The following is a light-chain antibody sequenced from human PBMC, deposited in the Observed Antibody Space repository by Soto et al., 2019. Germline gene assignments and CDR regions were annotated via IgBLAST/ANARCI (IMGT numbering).Light chain of an antibody. J-gene: IGKJ1*01. CDR1: PSVSSY. CDR3: QQYGSSPPT. Sequence: PGERATLSCRASPSVSSYLAWYQQKPGQAPRLLIYGASSRATGIPDRFRGSGSGTDFTLTISRLEPEDFAVYYCQQYGSSPPTFGQGTKVDIK. V-gene: IGKV3-20*01. CDR2: GAS.